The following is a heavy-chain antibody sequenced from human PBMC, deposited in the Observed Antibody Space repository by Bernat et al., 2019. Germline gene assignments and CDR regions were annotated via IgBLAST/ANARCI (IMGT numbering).Heavy chain of an antibody. CDR3: VKEWERRKEAFDI. CDR2: IRYDGSGK. Sequence: QVDLVESGGGVVQPGGSLRLSCAASGFSFSNYGIHWVRQAPGKGLEWVAFIRYDGSGKFYAESVKGRFTISRDNSKSTLELQMNSLRVEDTAVYYCVKEWERRKEAFDIWGRGAMVSVSS. CDR1: GFSFSNYG. V-gene: IGHV3-30*02. D-gene: IGHD1-26*01. J-gene: IGHJ3*02.